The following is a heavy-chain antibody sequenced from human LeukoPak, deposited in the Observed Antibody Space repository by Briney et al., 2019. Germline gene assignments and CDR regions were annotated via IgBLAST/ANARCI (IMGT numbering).Heavy chain of an antibody. Sequence: ASVKVSCKASGYTFTSYYLHWVRQAPGQGLEWMGIINPSGGSTTYAQKFQGRVTMTRDMSTSTVYMELSSLRSEDTAVYYCATSINGYSYGYYFDYWGQGTLVTVSS. J-gene: IGHJ4*02. V-gene: IGHV1-46*01. D-gene: IGHD5-18*01. CDR2: INPSGGST. CDR3: ATSINGYSYGYYFDY. CDR1: GYTFTSYY.